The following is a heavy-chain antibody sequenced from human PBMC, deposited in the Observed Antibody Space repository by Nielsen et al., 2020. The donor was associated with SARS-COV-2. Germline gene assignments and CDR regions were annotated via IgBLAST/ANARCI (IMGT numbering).Heavy chain of an antibody. CDR2: ISYDGSNK. Sequence: GESLKISCAASGFTFSSYGMHWVRQAPGKGLEWVAVISYDGSNKYYADSVKGRFTISRDNSKNTLYLQMNSLRAEDTAVYYCAKDLGWFVDQLQIGDAFDIWGQGTMVTVSS. CDR1: GFTFSSYG. V-gene: IGHV3-30*18. D-gene: IGHD2-2*01. CDR3: AKDLGWFVDQLQIGDAFDI. J-gene: IGHJ3*02.